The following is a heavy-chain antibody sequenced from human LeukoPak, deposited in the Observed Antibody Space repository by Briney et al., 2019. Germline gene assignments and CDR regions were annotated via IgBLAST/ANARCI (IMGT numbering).Heavy chain of an antibody. CDR3: ARDSAGDYSGGNAFDI. CDR1: GGSISSGGYY. V-gene: IGHV4-31*03. J-gene: IGHJ3*02. Sequence: SETLSLTCTVSGGSISSGGYYWSWLRQHPGKGLEWIGYIYYSGSTYYNPSLKSRVTISVDTSKNQFSLKLSSVTAADTAVYYCARDSAGDYSGGNAFDIWGQGTMVTVSS. CDR2: IYYSGST. D-gene: IGHD4-17*01.